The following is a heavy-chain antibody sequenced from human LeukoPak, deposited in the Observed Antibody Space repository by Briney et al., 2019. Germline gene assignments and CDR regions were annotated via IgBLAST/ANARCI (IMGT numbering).Heavy chain of an antibody. V-gene: IGHV3-23*01. Sequence: GRSLRLSCATSGFTFSSYAMSWVRQAPGKGLEWVSGIGASGGSTYYADSVKGRFTISRDNSKNTLYLQMNSLRTEDTAVYYCAKAEGYDILTGLDYWGQGTLVTVSS. CDR1: GFTFSSYA. J-gene: IGHJ4*02. CDR3: AKAEGYDILTGLDY. D-gene: IGHD3-9*01. CDR2: IGASGGST.